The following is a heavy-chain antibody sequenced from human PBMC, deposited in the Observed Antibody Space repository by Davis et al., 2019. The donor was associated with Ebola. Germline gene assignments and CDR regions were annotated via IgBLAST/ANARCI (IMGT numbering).Heavy chain of an antibody. J-gene: IGHJ5*02. CDR2: IHYIGST. CDR3: ARHDYDFWSGYYGGNWFDP. Sequence: MPSETLSLTCTVSGGSISNNDYYWGWIRQPPGKGLEWIGSIHYIGSTYYSPSLKSRVTISVDTSKNQFSLKLSSVTAADTAVYYCARHDYDFWSGYYGGNWFDPWGQGTLVTVSS. V-gene: IGHV4-39*01. D-gene: IGHD3-3*01. CDR1: GGSISNNDYY.